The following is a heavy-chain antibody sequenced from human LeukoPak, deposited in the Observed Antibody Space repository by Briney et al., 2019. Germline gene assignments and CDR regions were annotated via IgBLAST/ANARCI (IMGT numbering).Heavy chain of an antibody. CDR2: ISASGLST. CDR1: GFTFTSFA. V-gene: IGHV3-23*01. Sequence: PGGSLRLSCAASGFTFTSFAMSWVRQAPGKGLEWVSTISASGLSTYHADSVTGRFTISRDNSKNTLYLQMNSLKAEDTAVYYCARSRIVLHWFDPWGQGSLVTVS. CDR3: ARSRIVLHWFDP. J-gene: IGHJ5*02. D-gene: IGHD2/OR15-2a*01.